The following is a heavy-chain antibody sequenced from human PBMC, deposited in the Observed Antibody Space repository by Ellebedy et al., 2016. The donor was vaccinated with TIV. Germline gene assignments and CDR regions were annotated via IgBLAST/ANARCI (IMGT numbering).Heavy chain of an antibody. V-gene: IGHV1-69*06. J-gene: IGHJ6*02. CDR1: GYTFTSYY. CDR2: IIPIFGTA. Sequence: SVKVSXXASGYTFTSYYMHWVRQAPGQGLEWMGGIIPIFGTANYAQKFQGRVTITADKSTSTAYMELSSLRSEDTAVYYCARDYGDQDLNYYGMDVWGQGTTVTVSS. CDR3: ARDYGDQDLNYYGMDV. D-gene: IGHD4-17*01.